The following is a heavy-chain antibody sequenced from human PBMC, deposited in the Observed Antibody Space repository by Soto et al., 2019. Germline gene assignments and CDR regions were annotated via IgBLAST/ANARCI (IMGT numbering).Heavy chain of an antibody. V-gene: IGHV4-39*01. CDR3: ARQRTSVVTQAYFDV. D-gene: IGHD2-21*02. Sequence: SETLSLTCRVSGGSIASSRYYFGWMRQPPGKGLEWIGSLYYTGSTYNNPSLRSRVSMSIDTSKDQFSLKLKSVTAADTALYFCARQRTSVVTQAYFDVWGPGSLVTVSS. CDR2: LYYTGST. J-gene: IGHJ4*02. CDR1: GGSIASSRYY.